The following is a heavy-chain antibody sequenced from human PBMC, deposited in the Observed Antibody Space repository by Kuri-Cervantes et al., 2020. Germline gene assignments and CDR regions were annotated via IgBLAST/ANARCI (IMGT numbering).Heavy chain of an antibody. CDR2: ISSSGSTI. D-gene: IGHD2-2*01. Sequence: GGSLRLSCAASGFTFSDYYMSWIRQAPGKGLEWVSYISSSGSTIYYADSVKGRFTISRDNAKNSLYLQMNSLRAEDTAVYYCARLPLGYCSSTSCPRAFDIWGQGTMVTVSS. V-gene: IGHV3-11*01. CDR3: ARLPLGYCSSTSCPRAFDI. CDR1: GFTFSDYY. J-gene: IGHJ3*02.